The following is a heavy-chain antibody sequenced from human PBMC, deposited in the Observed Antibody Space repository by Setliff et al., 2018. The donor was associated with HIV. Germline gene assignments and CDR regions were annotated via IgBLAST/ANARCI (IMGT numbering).Heavy chain of an antibody. V-gene: IGHV7-4-1*02. CDR1: GYTFTSYA. Sequence: ASVKVSCKASGYTFTSYAMNWVRQAPGQGLEWMGWVNTNTGNPTYAQGFTGRFVFSLDTSVSTAYLQISSLKAEDTAVYYCARTLTGYSAHDAFDIWGQGTMVTVSS. J-gene: IGHJ3*02. CDR2: VNTNTGNP. D-gene: IGHD3-9*01. CDR3: ARTLTGYSAHDAFDI.